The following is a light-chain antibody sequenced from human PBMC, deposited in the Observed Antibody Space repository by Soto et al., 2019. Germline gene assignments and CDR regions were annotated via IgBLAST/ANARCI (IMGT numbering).Light chain of an antibody. CDR2: AAS. Sequence: DIQMTKSPTSLSASVGDRVTITCRASQGIRNYVAWYQQIPGKAPKLLIYAASTLQSGVPSRFSGSGSGTDFTLTINGLQPEDVATYYCQKYSSVPVFGPGTKVEIK. V-gene: IGKV1-27*01. J-gene: IGKJ3*01. CDR3: QKYSSVPV. CDR1: QGIRNY.